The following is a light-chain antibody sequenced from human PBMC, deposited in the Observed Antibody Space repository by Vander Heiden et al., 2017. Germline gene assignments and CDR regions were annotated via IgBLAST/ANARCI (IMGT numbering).Light chain of an antibody. Sequence: DIQMTQSPSSLSASVGDRVTITCQASQDISNYLNWYQQKPGKAPKLLIYDASNLETGVQSRFSGSGSGTDFTFTISSLQTEDIATYYYQHYDNFPFGHGTKVDIK. CDR2: DAS. J-gene: IGKJ3*01. V-gene: IGKV1-33*01. CDR1: QDISNY. CDR3: QHYDNFP.